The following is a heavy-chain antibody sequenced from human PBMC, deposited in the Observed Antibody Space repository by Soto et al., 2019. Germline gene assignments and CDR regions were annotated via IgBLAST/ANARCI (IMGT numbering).Heavy chain of an antibody. V-gene: IGHV3-64D*08. CDR2: ISSNGGST. J-gene: IGHJ3*02. Sequence: GGSRRPSRLATGFTFSSYAFHWVRPAPGKGLEYVSAISSNGGSTYYADSVKGRFTISRDNSKSTLYLQMSSLRAEDTAVYYCVKETGLGSGWADDAFDIWGQGTIVTVSS. CDR3: VKETGLGSGWADDAFDI. D-gene: IGHD6-19*01. CDR1: GFTFSSYA.